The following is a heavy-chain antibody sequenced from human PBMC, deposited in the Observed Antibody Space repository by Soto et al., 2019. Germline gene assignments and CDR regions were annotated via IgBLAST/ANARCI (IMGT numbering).Heavy chain of an antibody. J-gene: IGHJ4*02. CDR3: PTRMYITSWYYFVS. D-gene: IGHD6-13*01. V-gene: IGHV3-23*01. CDR2: IGGGSGST. CDR1: GFTFTNYA. Sequence: EVQLLESGGGFVQPGGSLRLSCAASGFTFTNYALSWVRQAPGKGLEWVSAIGGGSGSTAYADSVKGRFSISRENSKNPLYLQLSSLTAEDMALYYCPTRMYITSWYYFVSWGQGTLVTVSS.